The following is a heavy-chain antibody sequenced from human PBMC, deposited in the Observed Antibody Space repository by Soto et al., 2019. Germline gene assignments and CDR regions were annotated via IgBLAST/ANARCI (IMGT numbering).Heavy chain of an antibody. J-gene: IGHJ4*02. CDR3: ARSPTSGYYDFWSGYYHY. CDR1: GSTFTSYG. V-gene: IGHV1-18*01. CDR2: ISAYNGNT. D-gene: IGHD3-3*01. Sequence: ASLKVSCTASGSTFTSYGISCVRQAPGQGLEWMGWISAYNGNTNYAQKLQGRVTMTTDTSTSTAYMELRSLRSDDTAVYYCARSPTSGYYDFWSGYYHYWGQGTLVTVSS.